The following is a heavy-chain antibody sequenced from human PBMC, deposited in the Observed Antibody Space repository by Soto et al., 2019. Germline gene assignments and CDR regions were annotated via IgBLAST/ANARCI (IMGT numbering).Heavy chain of an antibody. CDR3: ARASRGSYGPYYGMDV. Sequence: PGGSLRLSCAASGFTFSSYAMHWVRQAPGKGLEWVAVISYDGSNKYYADSVKGRFTISRDNSKNTLYLQMNSLRAEDTAVYYCARASRGSYGPYYGMDVWGQGTTV. D-gene: IGHD5-18*01. CDR1: GFTFSSYA. CDR2: ISYDGSNK. V-gene: IGHV3-30-3*01. J-gene: IGHJ6*02.